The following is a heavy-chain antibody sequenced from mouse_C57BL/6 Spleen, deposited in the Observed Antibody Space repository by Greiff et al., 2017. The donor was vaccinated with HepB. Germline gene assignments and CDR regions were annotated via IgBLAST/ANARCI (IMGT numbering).Heavy chain of an antibody. CDR1: GYTFTSYW. D-gene: IGHD2-3*01. CDR2: INPSNGGT. CDR3: AREEGWLLFWDY. V-gene: IGHV1-53*01. Sequence: QVQLQQPGTELVKPGASVKLSCKASGYTFTSYWMHWVKQRPGQGLEWIGNINPSNGGTNYNEKFKSKATLTLDKSSSTAYMQLSSLTSEDSAVYYCAREEGWLLFWDYWGQGTTLTVSS. J-gene: IGHJ2*01.